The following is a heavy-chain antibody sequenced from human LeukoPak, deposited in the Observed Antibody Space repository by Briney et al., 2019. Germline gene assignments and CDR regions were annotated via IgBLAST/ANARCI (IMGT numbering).Heavy chain of an antibody. CDR2: IKQDGSEK. CDR3: ARDPGDGPQDY. D-gene: IGHD5-24*01. V-gene: IGHV3-7*01. Sequence: PGGSLRLSCAASGFTFSSYWMSWVSQAPGKGLEWVANIKQDGSEKYYVDPVKGRFTISRDNAKNSLYLQMNSLRAEDTAVYYCARDPGDGPQDYWGQGTLVTVSS. CDR1: GFTFSSYW. J-gene: IGHJ4*02.